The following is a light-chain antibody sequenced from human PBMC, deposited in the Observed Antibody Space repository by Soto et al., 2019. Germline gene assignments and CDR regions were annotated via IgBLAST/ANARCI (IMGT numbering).Light chain of an antibody. CDR3: QQNFSPVLS. CDR1: QNILTY. V-gene: IGKV1-39*01. CDR2: DAS. J-gene: IGKJ4*01. Sequence: DIQMTQSPPSLSASVGDRVAITCRASQNILTYVNWFQHKLGNAPKLLIYDASTLQSGVASRFSGSGSGTEFTLTISNLQPGDFATYFCQQNFSPVLSFGGGTKLEI.